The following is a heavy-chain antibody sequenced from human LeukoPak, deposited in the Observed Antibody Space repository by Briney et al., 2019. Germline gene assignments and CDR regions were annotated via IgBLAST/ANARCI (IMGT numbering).Heavy chain of an antibody. J-gene: IGHJ4*02. CDR3: LRGDRRDY. Sequence: PGGSLRLSCAASGFTLSSNGMSWVRQAPGKGLEWVSAISTSGGSTYYADSVKGRFTISRDNSKSTLYLQMNSLRVEDTAVYYCLRGDRRDYWGQGTLVTVSS. V-gene: IGHV3-23*01. CDR1: GFTLSSNG. CDR2: ISTSGGST.